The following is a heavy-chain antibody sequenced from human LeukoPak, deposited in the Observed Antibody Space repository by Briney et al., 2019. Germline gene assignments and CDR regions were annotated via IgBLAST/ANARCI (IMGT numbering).Heavy chain of an antibody. CDR2: IIPILGIA. J-gene: IGHJ3*02. CDR3: ARKGGAHAFDI. V-gene: IGHV1-69*02. CDR1: GGTFSSYT. D-gene: IGHD3-16*01. Sequence: SVKVSCKASGGTFSSYTISWVRQAPGQGLEWMGRIIPILGIANYAQKFQGRVTITADKSTSTACMELSSLRSEDTAVYYCARKGGAHAFDIWGQGTMVTVSS.